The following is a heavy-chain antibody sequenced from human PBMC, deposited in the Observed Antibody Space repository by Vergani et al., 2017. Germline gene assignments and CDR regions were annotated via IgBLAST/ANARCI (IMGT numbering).Heavy chain of an antibody. CDR3: AKGVYCSSTSCYEGRGYYYGMGV. CDR1: GFTFSSYA. CDR2: ISGSGGNT. J-gene: IGHJ6*02. D-gene: IGHD2-2*01. V-gene: IGHV3-23*01. Sequence: EVQLLESGGGLVQPGGSLKLSCAASGFTFSSYAMSWVRQVPGKGREWVSGISGSGGNTYYANSVKGRFTISRDNSKNTLYLQMNSLRADDTAVYYCAKGVYCSSTSCYEGRGYYYGMGVWGQGTTVTFSS.